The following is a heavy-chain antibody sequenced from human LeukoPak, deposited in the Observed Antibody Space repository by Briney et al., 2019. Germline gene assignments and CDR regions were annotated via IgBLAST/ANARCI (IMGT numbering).Heavy chain of an antibody. J-gene: IGHJ4*02. V-gene: IGHV3-30-3*01. CDR2: ISYDGSNK. Sequence: GRSLRLSCAASGFTFSSYAMHWVRQAPGKGLEWVVVISYDGSNKYYADSVKGRFTISRDNSKNTLYLQMNSLRAEDTAVYYCARDRANRYFDYWGQGTLVTVSS. D-gene: IGHD1-14*01. CDR3: ARDRANRYFDY. CDR1: GFTFSSYA.